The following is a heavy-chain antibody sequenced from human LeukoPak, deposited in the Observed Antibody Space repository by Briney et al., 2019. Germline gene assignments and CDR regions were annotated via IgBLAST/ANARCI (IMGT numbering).Heavy chain of an antibody. CDR1: GGSFSGYY. J-gene: IGHJ5*02. CDR3: ARRVRTYGDYVHPAWFDP. D-gene: IGHD4-17*01. Sequence: TSETLSLTCAVYGGSFSGYYWSWIRQPPGKGLEWIGEINHSGSTNCNPSLKSRVTISVDTSKNQFSLKLSSVTAADTAVYYCARRVRTYGDYVHPAWFDPWGQGTLVTVSS. CDR2: INHSGST. V-gene: IGHV4-34*01.